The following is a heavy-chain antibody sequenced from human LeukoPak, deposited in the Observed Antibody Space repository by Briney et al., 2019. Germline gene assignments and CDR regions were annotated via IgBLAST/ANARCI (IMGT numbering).Heavy chain of an antibody. Sequence: SQTLSLTCAISGDSVSSNSAAWNWIRQSPSRGLEWLGRTYYRSEWYKEYAESMNSRITINPDTSKNQFSLQLNSVTPEDTAVYYCARERGYSGAWYPDFWGQGTLVTVSS. CDR3: ARERGYSGAWYPDF. CDR2: TYYRSEWYK. D-gene: IGHD5-12*01. CDR1: GDSVSSNSAA. V-gene: IGHV6-1*01. J-gene: IGHJ4*02.